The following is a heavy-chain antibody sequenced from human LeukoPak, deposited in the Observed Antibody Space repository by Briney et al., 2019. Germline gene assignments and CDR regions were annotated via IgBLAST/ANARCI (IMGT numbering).Heavy chain of an antibody. J-gene: IGHJ4*02. V-gene: IGHV3-21*01. CDR1: GFTFSSYS. CDR3: ARDYYDSSGYYFLPY. CDR2: ISNSSSYI. Sequence: GGSLRLSCAASGFTFSSYSMNWVRQAPGQGLEWVSSISNSSSYIYYADSVKGRFSISRDNAKNSLFLQMNGLRAEDTAVYYCARDYYDSSGYYFLPYWGQGTLVTVSS. D-gene: IGHD3-22*01.